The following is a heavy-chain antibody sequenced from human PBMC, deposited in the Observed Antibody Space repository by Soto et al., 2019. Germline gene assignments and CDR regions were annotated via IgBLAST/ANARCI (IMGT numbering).Heavy chain of an antibody. CDR3: ARVWGYYDSSSYLFDY. V-gene: IGHV3-30*03. J-gene: IGHJ4*02. D-gene: IGHD3-22*01. Sequence: GGSLRLSCAASGFAFSSYGMHWVRQAPGKGLEWVAVISYDGSNKNYADSLKGRFTISRDDSKNTLYLLMNSLRAEDTAVYYCARVWGYYDSSSYLFDYWGQGTLVTVSS. CDR2: ISYDGSNK. CDR1: GFAFSSYG.